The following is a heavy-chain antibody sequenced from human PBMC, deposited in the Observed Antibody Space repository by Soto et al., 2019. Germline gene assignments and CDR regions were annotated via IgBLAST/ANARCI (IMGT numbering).Heavy chain of an antibody. Sequence: QVQLVESGGGVVQPGRSLRLSCAASGFTFSNYGMHWVRQAPGKGLEWVIVISYDGNVAYYADSVKGRVTTSRDKAKNTLYMQTNSRRTEETAMYYCAKEGPITNWYFDHWGQGTLVTVSS. D-gene: IGHD1-1*01. CDR1: GFTFSNYG. J-gene: IGHJ4*02. CDR2: ISYDGNVA. CDR3: AKEGPITNWYFDH. V-gene: IGHV3-30*18.